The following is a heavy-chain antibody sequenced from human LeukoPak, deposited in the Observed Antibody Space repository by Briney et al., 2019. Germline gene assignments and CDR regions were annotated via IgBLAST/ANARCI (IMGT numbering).Heavy chain of an antibody. V-gene: IGHV3-30*03. D-gene: IGHD2-15*01. CDR3: ARLRSGYYFDY. J-gene: IGHJ4*02. CDR2: ISYDGSNK. CDR1: GFTFSSYG. Sequence: GGSLRLSCAASGFTFSSYGMHWVRQAPGKGLEWVAVISYDGSNKYYADSVKGRFTISRDNAKSSLYLQMNSLRAEDTAVYYCARLRSGYYFDYWGQGTLVTVSS.